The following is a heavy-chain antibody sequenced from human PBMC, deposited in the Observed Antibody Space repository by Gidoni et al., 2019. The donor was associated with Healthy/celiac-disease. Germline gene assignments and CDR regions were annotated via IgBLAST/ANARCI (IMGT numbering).Heavy chain of an antibody. J-gene: IGHJ4*02. Sequence: QVQLQESGPGLVKPSETLSLTCTVSGGSLSSYYWSWIRQPPGKGLEWIGYIYYSGSTNYNPSLKSRVTISVDTSKNQFSLKLSSVTAADTAVYYCARHIAAAGDPYFDYWGQGTLVTVSS. V-gene: IGHV4-59*08. CDR2: IYYSGST. D-gene: IGHD6-13*01. CDR1: GGSLSSYY. CDR3: ARHIAAAGDPYFDY.